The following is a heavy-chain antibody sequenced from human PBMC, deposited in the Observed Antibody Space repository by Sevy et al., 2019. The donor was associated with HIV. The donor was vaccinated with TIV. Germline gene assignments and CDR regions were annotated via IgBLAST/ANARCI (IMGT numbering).Heavy chain of an antibody. V-gene: IGHV1-69*13. Sequence: ASVKVSCKASGGTFSSYAISWVRQAPGQGLEWMGGMIPIFGTANYAQKFQGRVTITADESTSTAYMELSSLRSEDTAVYYWARERMSSSWDDYYYYGMDVWGQGTTVTVSS. CDR1: GGTFSSYA. J-gene: IGHJ6*02. D-gene: IGHD6-13*01. CDR2: MIPIFGTA. CDR3: ARERMSSSWDDYYYYGMDV.